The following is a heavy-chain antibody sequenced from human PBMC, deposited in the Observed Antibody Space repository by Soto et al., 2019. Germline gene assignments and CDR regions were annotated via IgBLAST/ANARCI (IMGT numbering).Heavy chain of an antibody. J-gene: IGHJ4*02. CDR1: GFSFSGYA. CDR3: AKTESFNGYYNAFDY. V-gene: IGHV3-23*01. Sequence: EVQLSQSGGGLVQPGGSLRLSCAASGFSFSGYAVTWVRQAPGKGLEWVSAISGGGGSTYYADSVNGRFTISRDNSKNTLHLQMNSLRAEDTAVYYCAKTESFNGYYNAFDYWGRGTQVTVSS. D-gene: IGHD3-9*01. CDR2: ISGGGGST.